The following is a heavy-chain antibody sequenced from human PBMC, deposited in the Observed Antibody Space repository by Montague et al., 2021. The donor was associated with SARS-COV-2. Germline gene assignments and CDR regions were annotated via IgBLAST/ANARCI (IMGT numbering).Heavy chain of an antibody. CDR1: GGSFSGYS. D-gene: IGHD3-10*01. V-gene: IGHV4-34*01. CDR3: ARVRYYGSGTSLGMDV. Sequence: SETLSLTCAVYGGSFSGYSWSWIRQPPGPGLEWIGEINHSGSTNYNPSLKSRVTISVDTSKNQFSLKLSSVTAADTAVYYCARVRYYGSGTSLGMDVWGQGTTVTVSS. CDR2: INHSGST. J-gene: IGHJ6*02.